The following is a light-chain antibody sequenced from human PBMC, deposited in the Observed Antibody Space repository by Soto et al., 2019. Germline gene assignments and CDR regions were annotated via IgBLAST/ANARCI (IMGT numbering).Light chain of an antibody. CDR3: ASWDDRLRGVL. J-gene: IGLJ2*01. Sequence: QSVLTQPPSASGTPGQRVTISCSGGDSNIGSNPVYWYQQLPGTAPKLVIHTNDQRPSGVPDRFSGSKSGTSATLAISGLRSEDEADYYCASWDDRLRGVLFGGGTKLTVL. V-gene: IGLV1-47*01. CDR1: DSNIGSNP. CDR2: TND.